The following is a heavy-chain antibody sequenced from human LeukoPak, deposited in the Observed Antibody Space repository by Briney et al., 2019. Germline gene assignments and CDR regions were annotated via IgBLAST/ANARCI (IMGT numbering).Heavy chain of an antibody. V-gene: IGHV1-2*02. Sequence: ASVKVSCKASGYTFTGYYMHWVRQGPGQGLEWMGWINPNGGGTNYAQKFQGRVTMTRDTSISTAYMELSRLRSDDTAVYYCARERDEEALGAFDIWGQGTMVTVSS. J-gene: IGHJ3*02. CDR1: GYTFTGYY. CDR2: INPNGGGT. CDR3: ARERDEEALGAFDI. D-gene: IGHD7-27*01.